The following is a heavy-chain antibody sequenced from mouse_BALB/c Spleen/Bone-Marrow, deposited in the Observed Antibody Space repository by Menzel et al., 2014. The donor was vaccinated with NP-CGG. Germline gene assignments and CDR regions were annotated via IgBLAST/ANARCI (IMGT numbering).Heavy chain of an antibody. CDR2: IYPSDSYT. CDR3: TTSFTTATAY. D-gene: IGHD1-2*01. CDR1: GYTFTSYW. J-gene: IGHJ3*01. V-gene: IGHV1-69*02. Sequence: QVQLQQSGAELVRPGASVKLSCKASGYTFTSYWINWVKQRPGRGLEWIGIIYPSDSYTNYNQKFKDKATLTVDKSSSTAYMQLSSPTPEDSAVYYCTTSFTTATAYWGQGTLVTVSA.